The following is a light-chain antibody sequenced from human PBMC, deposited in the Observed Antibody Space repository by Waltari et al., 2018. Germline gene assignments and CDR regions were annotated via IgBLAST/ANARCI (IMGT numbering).Light chain of an antibody. CDR1: ENVNSW. J-gene: IGKJ1*01. Sequence: DIQMTQSPSTLSTSVGDRVTITCRASENVNSWLAWYQVKPGKAPKLLIQKASNLESGVPSRFSGSGSGTKFALTISSLQADDFATYYCQQYRINPWTFGQGTKVEI. CDR3: QQYRINPWT. CDR2: KAS. V-gene: IGKV1-5*03.